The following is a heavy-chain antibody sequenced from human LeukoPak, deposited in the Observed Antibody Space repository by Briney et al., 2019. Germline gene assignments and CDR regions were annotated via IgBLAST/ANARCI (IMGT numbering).Heavy chain of an antibody. CDR3: ARDRKGCSGGSCYSSTNWFDP. Sequence: VSVKVSCKASGYTFYDYGFSWVRQAPGLGLEWMGWINTYNGNTNYAHKFQGRLTLTTDTSTRTAYLELRSLRFDDTAMYYCARDRKGCSGGSCYSSTNWFDPWGQGTLVTVSS. CDR2: INTYNGNT. CDR1: GYTFYDYG. D-gene: IGHD2-15*01. V-gene: IGHV1-18*01. J-gene: IGHJ5*02.